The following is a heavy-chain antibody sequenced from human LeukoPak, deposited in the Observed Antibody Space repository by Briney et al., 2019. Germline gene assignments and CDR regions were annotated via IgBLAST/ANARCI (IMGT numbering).Heavy chain of an antibody. CDR1: GGSISSGGYY. CDR2: IYYSGST. Sequence: SQTLSLTCTVSGGSISSGGYYWSWIRQHPGKGLEWIGYIYYSGSTYYNPSLKSRVTISVDTSKNQFSLKLSSVTAADTAVYYCARGRCSGGSCYAVDFDYWGQGTLVTVSS. J-gene: IGHJ4*02. D-gene: IGHD2-15*01. CDR3: ARGRCSGGSCYAVDFDY. V-gene: IGHV4-31*03.